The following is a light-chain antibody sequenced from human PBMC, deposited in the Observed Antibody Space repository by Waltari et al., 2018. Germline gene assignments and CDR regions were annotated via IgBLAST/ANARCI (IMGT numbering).Light chain of an antibody. CDR1: QSIASY. V-gene: IGKV1-39*01. J-gene: IGKJ2*01. CDR2: AAT. Sequence: DIQMTQSPSSLSASVGDRVTITCRASQSIASYLNWEQKKPGEAPKVLIFAATSLQSGVPSRFSGSGSGTEFTLTVTSLQPEDFATYYCQQSYSTPYTFGQGTNLDIK. CDR3: QQSYSTPYT.